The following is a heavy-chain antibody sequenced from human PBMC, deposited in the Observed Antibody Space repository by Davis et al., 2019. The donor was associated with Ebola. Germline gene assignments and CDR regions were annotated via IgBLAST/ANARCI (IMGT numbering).Heavy chain of an antibody. V-gene: IGHV3-11*01. CDR1: GFTFSDYY. J-gene: IGHJ4*02. D-gene: IGHD1-26*01. Sequence: GESLKISCAASGFTFSDYYMSWIRQAPGKGLEWVSYISSSGSTIYYADSVKGRFTISRDNSKNTLYLQMNSLRAEDTAVHYCAKEPSSGSFDYWGQGTLVTVSS. CDR2: ISSSGSTI. CDR3: AKEPSSGSFDY.